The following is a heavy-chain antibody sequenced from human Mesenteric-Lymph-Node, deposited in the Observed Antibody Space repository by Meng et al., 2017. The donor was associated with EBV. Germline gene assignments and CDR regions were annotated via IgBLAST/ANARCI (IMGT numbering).Heavy chain of an antibody. CDR1: GYTFTGYG. J-gene: IGHJ4*02. CDR3: ARDGYSGYDRIDY. Sequence: QVHVVQCGGEVKEPGTSVKVSCKAVGYTFTGYGISWVRQAPGQGLEWMGWISAYNGNTKFAQKVQGRITMTTDTSTTTAYMELRSLRSDDTAVYYCARDGYSGYDRIDYWGQGTLVTASS. V-gene: IGHV1-18*04. CDR2: ISAYNGNT. D-gene: IGHD5-12*01.